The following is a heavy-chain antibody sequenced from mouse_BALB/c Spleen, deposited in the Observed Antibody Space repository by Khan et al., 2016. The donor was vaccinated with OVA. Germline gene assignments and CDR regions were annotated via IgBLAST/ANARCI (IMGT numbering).Heavy chain of an antibody. V-gene: IGHV5-9-4*01. CDR3: AREKYGHRAMDY. J-gene: IGHJ4*01. Sequence: EVELVESGGGLVQPGGSLKLSCAASGFTFSHFAMSWVRQSPEKRLEWVAEISSGGSYTYYPDTVTGRFTISRDNAKDTLYLEMSSLRSEDTAMYYCAREKYGHRAMDYCGQGTSVTVSS. D-gene: IGHD1-2*01. CDR2: ISSGGSYT. CDR1: GFTFSHFA.